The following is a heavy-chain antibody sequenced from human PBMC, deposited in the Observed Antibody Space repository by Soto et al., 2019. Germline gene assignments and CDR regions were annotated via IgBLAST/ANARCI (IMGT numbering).Heavy chain of an antibody. CDR3: ARDGRWLLLGYYYYGMDV. CDR2: IWYDGSNK. CDR1: GFTFSSYG. D-gene: IGHD2-15*01. V-gene: IGHV3-33*01. J-gene: IGHJ6*02. Sequence: QVQLVESGGGVVQPGRSLRLSCAASGFTFSSYGMHWVRQAPGKGLEWVAVIWYDGSNKYYADSVKGRFTISRDNSKNTLYLQMNSLRAEDTAVYYCARDGRWLLLGYYYYGMDVWGQGTTVTVSS.